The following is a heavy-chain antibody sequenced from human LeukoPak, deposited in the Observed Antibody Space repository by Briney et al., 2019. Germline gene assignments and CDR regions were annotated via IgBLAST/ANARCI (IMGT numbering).Heavy chain of an antibody. CDR3: ARTPVRYCSGGSCYSFDP. J-gene: IGHJ5*02. CDR2: ISSSRSYI. Sequence: GGSLRLSCAASGFTFSSYSMNWVRQAPGKGLEWVSFISSSRSYIYYADSVKGRFTISRDNAKNSLYLQMNSLRAEYTAVYYCARTPVRYCSGGSCYSFDPWGQGTLVTVSS. V-gene: IGHV3-21*01. D-gene: IGHD2-15*01. CDR1: GFTFSSYS.